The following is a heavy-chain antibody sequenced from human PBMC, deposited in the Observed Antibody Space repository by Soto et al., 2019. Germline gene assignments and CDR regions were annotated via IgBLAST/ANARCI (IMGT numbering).Heavy chain of an antibody. J-gene: IGHJ6*02. CDR2: IAVGSGNT. CDR3: AADGEDYYYYGMDV. CDR1: GFTFTSSA. Sequence: GASVKVSCKASGFTFTSSAVQWVRQARGQRLEWMGWIAVGSGNTNYAQKFQERVTITRDMSTSTAYMELSSLRSEDTAVYYCAADGEDYYYYGMDVWGQGTTVTVSS. D-gene: IGHD3-10*01. V-gene: IGHV1-58*01.